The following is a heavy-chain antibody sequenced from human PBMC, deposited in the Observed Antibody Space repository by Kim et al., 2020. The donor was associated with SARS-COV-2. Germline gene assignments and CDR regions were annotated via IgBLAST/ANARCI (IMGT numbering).Heavy chain of an antibody. CDR3: AKGRFGELLFDY. CDR1: GGSISSYY. D-gene: IGHD3-10*01. CDR2: IYYSGST. Sequence: SETLSLTCTVSGGSISSYYWSWIRQPPGKGLEWIGYIYYSGSTNYNPSLKSRVTISVDTSKNQFSLKLSSVTAADTAVYYCAKGRFGELLFDYWGQGTLVTVSS. J-gene: IGHJ4*02. V-gene: IGHV4-59*01.